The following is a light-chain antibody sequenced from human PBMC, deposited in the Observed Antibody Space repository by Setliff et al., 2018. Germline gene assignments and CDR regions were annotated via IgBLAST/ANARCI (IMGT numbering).Light chain of an antibody. J-gene: IGLJ1*01. CDR3: MSYTTIRTYV. CDR1: TSDIGAYNY. CDR2: DVS. V-gene: IGLV2-14*03. Sequence: QSALTQPASVSGSPGQSITISCTGSTSDIGAYNYVAWYQQHPGKAPKLMIYDVSVRPSGVSSRFSDSKSGNTASLTISGLQAEDEADYYCMSYTTIRTYVFGTGTKVTVL.